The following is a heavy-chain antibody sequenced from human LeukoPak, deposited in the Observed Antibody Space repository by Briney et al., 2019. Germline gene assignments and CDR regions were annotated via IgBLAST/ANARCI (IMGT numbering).Heavy chain of an antibody. CDR2: INHSGST. D-gene: IGHD3-22*01. CDR3: ARPLQPYYDSSGYYFGY. CDR1: GGPFSGYY. Sequence: SETLSLTCAVYGGPFSGYYWSWIRQPPGKGLEWIGEINHSGSTNYNPSLKSRVTISVDTSKNQFSLKLSSVTAADTAVYYCARPLQPYYDSSGYYFGYWGQGTLVTVSS. V-gene: IGHV4-34*01. J-gene: IGHJ4*02.